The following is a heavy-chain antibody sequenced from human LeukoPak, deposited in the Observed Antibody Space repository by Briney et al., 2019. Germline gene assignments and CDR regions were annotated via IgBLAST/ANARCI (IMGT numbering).Heavy chain of an antibody. CDR1: GYTFTSYG. D-gene: IGHD6-19*01. CDR3: ARDQGAVRYIAVAGPYFDY. CDR2: ISAYNGNT. V-gene: IGHV1-18*01. Sequence: ASVKVSCKASGYTFTSYGISWVRQAPGQGFEWMGWISAYNGNTNYAQKLQGRVTMTTDTSTSTAYMELRSLRSDDTAVYYCARDQGAVRYIAVAGPYFDYWGQGTLVTVSS. J-gene: IGHJ4*02.